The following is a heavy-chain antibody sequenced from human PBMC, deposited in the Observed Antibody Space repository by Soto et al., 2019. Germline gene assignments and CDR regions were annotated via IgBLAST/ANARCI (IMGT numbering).Heavy chain of an antibody. Sequence: SETLSLTCTVSGGSISRYYWSWIRQPPWKGLEWIGYIYYSGSTNYNPSLKSRVTISVDTSKNQFSLKLSSVTAADTAVYYCARAGTTMVRGVISGWFDPWGQGTLVTVSS. J-gene: IGHJ5*02. CDR1: GGSISRYY. CDR2: IYYSGST. D-gene: IGHD3-10*01. V-gene: IGHV4-59*01. CDR3: ARAGTTMVRGVISGWFDP.